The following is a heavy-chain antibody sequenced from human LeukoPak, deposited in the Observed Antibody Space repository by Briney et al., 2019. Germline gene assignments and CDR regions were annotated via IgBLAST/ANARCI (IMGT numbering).Heavy chain of an antibody. D-gene: IGHD3-9*01. Sequence: PSGTLSLTCIVSGGSISSSSYYWGWIRQTPGKGLEWIESIDYSANTYYNPSLKSRVTISVDTSKNQFSLKLSSVTAADTAVYYCVRRRAAGYDYWYFDLWGRGTLVTVSS. V-gene: IGHV4-39*01. J-gene: IGHJ2*01. CDR2: IDYSANT. CDR1: GGSISSSSYY. CDR3: VRRRAAGYDYWYFDL.